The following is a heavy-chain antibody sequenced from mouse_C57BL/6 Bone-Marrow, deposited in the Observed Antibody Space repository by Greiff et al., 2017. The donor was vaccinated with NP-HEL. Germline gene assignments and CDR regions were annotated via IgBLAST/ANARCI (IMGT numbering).Heavy chain of an antibody. Sequence: VQLVESGPGLVQPSQSLSITCTVSGFSLTSSGVHWVRQSPGTGLELLGVICRGGSTDYNAAFISRLSISKDNSKSQVFFKMNSLQADDTAIYYCALLLRFDYWGQGTTLTVSS. CDR3: ALLLRFDY. J-gene: IGHJ2*01. CDR2: ICRGGST. V-gene: IGHV2-2*01. CDR1: GFSLTSSG. D-gene: IGHD1-1*01.